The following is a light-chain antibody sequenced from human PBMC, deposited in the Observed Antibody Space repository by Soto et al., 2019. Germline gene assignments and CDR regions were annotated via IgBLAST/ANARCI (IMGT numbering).Light chain of an antibody. CDR1: QGISSW. J-gene: IGKJ4*01. CDR2: DAS. CDR3: QQANSFPLT. Sequence: DIQMTQSPSSVSASVGDRVTITCRASQGISSWLGWYQQKPEKAPKLVIYDASSSQSGVPSRFSGSGSGTDVTLTISSLQPEDFATYYCQQANSFPLTVGGGTKVEL. V-gene: IGKV1-12*01.